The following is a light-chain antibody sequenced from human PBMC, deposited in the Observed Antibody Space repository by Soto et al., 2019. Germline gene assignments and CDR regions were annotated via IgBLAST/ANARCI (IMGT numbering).Light chain of an antibody. CDR1: QSISSW. CDR3: QQYNSYSLIT. V-gene: IGKV1-5*01. CDR2: DAS. J-gene: IGKJ5*01. Sequence: DIQMTQSPSTLSASVGDRVTITCRASQSISSWLAWYQQKPGKAPKLLIYDASSLESEVPSRFSGSGSGTEFTLTISSLQPDDFATYYCQQYNSYSLITFGQGTRLEIK.